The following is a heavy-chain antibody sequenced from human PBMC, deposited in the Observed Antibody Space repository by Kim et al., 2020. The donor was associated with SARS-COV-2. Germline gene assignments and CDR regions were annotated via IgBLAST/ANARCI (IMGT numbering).Heavy chain of an antibody. J-gene: IGHJ6*02. CDR3: ARDAGPEYYGMDV. V-gene: IGHV3-53*01. CDR2: IYSIDQT. Sequence: GSLRLSCAVSGFTVSTNYMSWVRQAPGKGLEWVSVIYSIDQTYYADSVKGRFTISRDNSKNTLYLQMNSLRAEDTAVYYCARDAGPEYYGMDVWGQGTTVTVSS. CDR1: GFTVSTNY.